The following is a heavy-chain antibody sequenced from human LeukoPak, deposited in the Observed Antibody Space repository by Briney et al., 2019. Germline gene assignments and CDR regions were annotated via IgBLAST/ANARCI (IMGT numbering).Heavy chain of an antibody. Sequence: PGGSLRLSCAVSGFTVSDIYMSWVRQAPGKGLEWVSLIYSGSITYYAESVKGRFTISRHNSRNTFYLQMNSLRPEDTAVYYCARDQRRSWLDPWGEGTLVTVSS. CDR2: IYSGSIT. CDR3: ARDQRRSWLDP. V-gene: IGHV3-53*04. CDR1: GFTVSDIY. J-gene: IGHJ5*02. D-gene: IGHD5-24*01.